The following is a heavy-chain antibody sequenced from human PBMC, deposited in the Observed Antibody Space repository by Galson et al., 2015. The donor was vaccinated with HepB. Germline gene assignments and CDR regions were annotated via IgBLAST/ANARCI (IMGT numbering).Heavy chain of an antibody. D-gene: IGHD3-22*01. CDR2: INPSGGST. Sequence: SVKVSCKASGYTFTSYYMHWVRQAPGQGLEWMGIINPSGGSTSYAQKFQGRVTMTRDTSTSTVYMELSSLRSADTAVYYCAKNRSPINYFDISAYYDAFDIRGQGTMVTVSS. CDR1: GYTFTSYY. V-gene: IGHV1-46*01. CDR3: AKNRSPINYFDISAYYDAFDI. J-gene: IGHJ3*02.